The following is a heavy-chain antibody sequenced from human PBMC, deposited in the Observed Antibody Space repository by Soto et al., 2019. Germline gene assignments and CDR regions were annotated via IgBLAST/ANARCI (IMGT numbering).Heavy chain of an antibody. CDR3: AREGRRESYGSGSYYAFDI. Sequence: SETLSLTCTVSGGSISSGGYYWSWIRQHPGKGLEWIGYIYYSGSTYYNPSLKSRVTISVDTSKNQFSLKLSSVTAADTAVYYCAREGRRESYGSGSYYAFDIWGQGTMVTVSS. J-gene: IGHJ3*02. CDR1: GGSISSGGYY. CDR2: IYYSGST. D-gene: IGHD3-10*01. V-gene: IGHV4-31*03.